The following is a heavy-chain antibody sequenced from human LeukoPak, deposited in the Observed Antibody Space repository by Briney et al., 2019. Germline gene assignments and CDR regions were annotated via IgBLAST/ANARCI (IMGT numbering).Heavy chain of an antibody. CDR1: GFSLLTSGVS. CDR2: IDWDDDK. CDR3: ARMYFGDYKDMDV. V-gene: IGHV2-70*11. Sequence: SGPTLVEPTQTLTLTCTFSGFSLLTSGVSVTWIRQPPGRALEWLARIDWDDDKYYNTSLEARLTISKDTSKNQVILTVTDMDPVDSATYYCARMYFGDYKDMDVWGKGTTVTVSS. D-gene: IGHD3-10*01. J-gene: IGHJ6*03.